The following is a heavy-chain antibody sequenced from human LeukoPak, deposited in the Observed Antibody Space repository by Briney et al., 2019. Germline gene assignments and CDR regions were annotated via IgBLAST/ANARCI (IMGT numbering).Heavy chain of an antibody. Sequence: GGSLRLPCAASGFTFSSYAMHWVRQAPGKGLEYVSAISSNGGSTYYANSVKGRFTISRDNSKNTLYLQMGSLRAEDMAVYYCARRGSGSYYFDYWGQGTLVTVSS. CDR2: ISSNGGST. CDR1: GFTFSSYA. V-gene: IGHV3-64*01. J-gene: IGHJ4*02. D-gene: IGHD3-10*01. CDR3: ARRGSGSYYFDY.